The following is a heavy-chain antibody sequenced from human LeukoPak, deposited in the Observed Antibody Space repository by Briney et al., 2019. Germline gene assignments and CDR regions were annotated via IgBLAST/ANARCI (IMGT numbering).Heavy chain of an antibody. D-gene: IGHD4-17*01. CDR1: GFTLSSYA. CDR2: IGAAGDP. J-gene: IGHJ3*02. CDR3: ARSRGFGNYGLWAFDI. Sequence: PGGSLRLSCAGPGFTLSSYAMHWVRQPTGKSLEWVSAIGAAGDPYYAGSVKGRFTISRQTGKNSLYLQMNSLRPGDTATYYCARSRGFGNYGLWAFDIWGQGTMVTVSS. V-gene: IGHV3-13*05.